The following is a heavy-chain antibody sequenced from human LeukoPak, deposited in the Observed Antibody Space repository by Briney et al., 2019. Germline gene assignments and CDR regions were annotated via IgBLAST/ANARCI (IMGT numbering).Heavy chain of an antibody. V-gene: IGHV4-61*02. CDR1: GGSSSSGSYY. D-gene: IGHD3-3*01. Sequence: PSQTLSLTCTVSGGSSSSGSYYWSWIRQPAGKGLEWIGRIYTSGSTNYNPSLKSRVTISVDTSKNQFSLKLSSATAADTAVYYCARTEYYDFWSGYYDAFDIWGQGTMVTVSS. CDR3: ARTEYYDFWSGYYDAFDI. CDR2: IYTSGST. J-gene: IGHJ3*02.